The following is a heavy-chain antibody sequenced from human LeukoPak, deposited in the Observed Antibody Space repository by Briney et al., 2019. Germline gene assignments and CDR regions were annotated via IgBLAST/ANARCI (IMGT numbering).Heavy chain of an antibody. CDR1: GYSFNDYG. J-gene: IGHJ3*02. V-gene: IGHV1-18*01. CDR2: ISGYTGKT. Sequence: ASVKVSCKGSGYSFNDYGISWVRQAPGQGLEWMGWISGYTGKTNYAQKFQGRVTITTDESTSTAYMELSSLRSEDTAVYYCARGSGPDAFDIWGHGTMVTVSS. D-gene: IGHD1-1*01. CDR3: ARGSGPDAFDI.